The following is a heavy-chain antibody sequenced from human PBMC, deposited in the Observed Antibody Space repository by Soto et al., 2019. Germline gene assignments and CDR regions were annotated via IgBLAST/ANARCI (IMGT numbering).Heavy chain of an antibody. D-gene: IGHD3-10*01. J-gene: IGHJ3*02. Sequence: ASVKVSCKASGGTFSSYAISWVRQAPGQGLEWMGGIIPIFGTANYAQKFQGRVTITADESTSTAYMELSSLKPQYTALYYCERDPSYYYGSGRSISKSGGAFDNWGQGTMVTVSS. CDR3: ERDPSYYYGSGRSISKSGGAFDN. CDR2: IIPIFGTA. CDR1: GGTFSSYA. V-gene: IGHV1-69*13.